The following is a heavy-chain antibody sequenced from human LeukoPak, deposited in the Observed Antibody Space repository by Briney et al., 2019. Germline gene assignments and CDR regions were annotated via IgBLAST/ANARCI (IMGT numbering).Heavy chain of an antibody. CDR3: ARDQGGPVDY. J-gene: IGHJ4*02. Sequence: NPSETLSLTCTVSGGSISSYYWSWIRQPPGKGLEWIGYIYYSGSTNYNPSLKSRVTISVDTSKNQFSLKLSSVTAADTAVYYCARDQGGPVDYWGQGTLVTVSS. V-gene: IGHV4-59*01. D-gene: IGHD2-15*01. CDR2: IYYSGST. CDR1: GGSISSYY.